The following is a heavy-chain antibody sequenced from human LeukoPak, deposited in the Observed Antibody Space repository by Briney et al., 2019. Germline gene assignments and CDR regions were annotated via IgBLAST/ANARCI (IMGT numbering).Heavy chain of an antibody. CDR1: GYRFTTYW. V-gene: IGHV5-51*01. D-gene: IGHD2-15*01. Sequence: GGSLQISCKGSGYRFTTYWIGWVRQMPGKGREGMGIIYPGDSDTRYSPSFQGQVTISADKSISTAYLQWSSLKASDTAMYYCARARYCSGGNCYAEYWGQGTLVIVSS. CDR2: IYPGDSDT. J-gene: IGHJ4*02. CDR3: ARARYCSGGNCYAEY.